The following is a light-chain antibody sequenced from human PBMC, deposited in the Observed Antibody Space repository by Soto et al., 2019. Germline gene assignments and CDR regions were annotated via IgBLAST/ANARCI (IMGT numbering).Light chain of an antibody. CDR2: EVS. CDR1: SSDVGGYNY. V-gene: IGLV2-14*01. Sequence: QSALTQPASVSGSPGQSITISCTGTSSDVGGYNYVSWYQQHPGKAPKLMIYEVSNRPSGVSNRFSGSKSGNTASLTISGLQGEDEADYYCSSYTSISTVVLGGGTKLTVL. CDR3: SSYTSISTVV. J-gene: IGLJ2*01.